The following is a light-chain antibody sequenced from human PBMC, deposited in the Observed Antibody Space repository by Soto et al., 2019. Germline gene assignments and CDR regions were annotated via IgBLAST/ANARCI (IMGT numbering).Light chain of an antibody. J-gene: IGLJ1*01. CDR1: SSNIGAGYD. CDR3: QSCDSSLSGSGV. CDR2: RNT. V-gene: IGLV1-40*01. Sequence: SVLTQPPSVSGAPGQRVTISCTGSSSNIGAGYDVHWYQQLPGTAPKLLIYRNTNRPSGVPDRFSGSKSGTSDSLAITGLQAEDEADYYCQSCDSSLSGSGVFGTGTKVTVL.